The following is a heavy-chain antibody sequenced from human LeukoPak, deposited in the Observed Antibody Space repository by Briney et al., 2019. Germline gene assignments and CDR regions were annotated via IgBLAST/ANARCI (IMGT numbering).Heavy chain of an antibody. CDR1: GGSISSSSYF. V-gene: IGHV4-39*02. J-gene: IGHJ3*02. Sequence: PSETLSLTCTVSGGSISSSSYFWGWTRQPPGKGLEWIGSINYSGSTYYNPSLKSRVTMSVETSKNHFSLRLNSVTAADTAVYYCARDMGIYACDIWGQGTMVTVSS. D-gene: IGHD6-13*01. CDR2: INYSGST. CDR3: ARDMGIYACDI.